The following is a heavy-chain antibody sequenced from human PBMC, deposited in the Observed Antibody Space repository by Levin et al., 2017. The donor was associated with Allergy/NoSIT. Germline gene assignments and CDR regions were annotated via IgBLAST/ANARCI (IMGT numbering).Heavy chain of an antibody. CDR2: ISYDGNNK. Sequence: GESLKISCAASGFTFSSYAMHWVRQAPGKGLEWVAVISYDGNNKYYADSVKGRFTISRDNSKNTLYLQMNSLRAEDTAVYYCAREVELAHFDYWGQGTPVTVSS. CDR1: GFTFSSYA. J-gene: IGHJ4*02. V-gene: IGHV3-30-3*01. CDR3: AREVELAHFDY. D-gene: IGHD6-13*01.